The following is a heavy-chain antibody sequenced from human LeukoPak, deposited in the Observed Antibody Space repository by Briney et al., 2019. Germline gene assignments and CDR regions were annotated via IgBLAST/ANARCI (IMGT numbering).Heavy chain of an antibody. Sequence: ASVKVSFKASGYTFTGYYMHWVRQAPGQGLEWMGRINPNSGGTNYAQKFKARVTMTRDTSISTAYMELSRLRSDDTAVYYCARQAVTTSYWGQGTLVTVSS. CDR1: GYTFTGYY. CDR2: INPNSGGT. J-gene: IGHJ4*02. CDR3: ARQAVTTSY. D-gene: IGHD4-17*01. V-gene: IGHV1-2*06.